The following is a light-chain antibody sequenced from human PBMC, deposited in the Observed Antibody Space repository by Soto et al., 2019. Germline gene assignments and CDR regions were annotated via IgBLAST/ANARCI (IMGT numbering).Light chain of an antibody. CDR1: SSDVAGYNY. Sequence: QSVLTQPASVSGSPGQSITISCTGTSSDVAGYNYVSGYQQHPGKAPKLMIYDVSNRPSGVSNRFSGSKSGNTASLTISGLQADDEADYYCSSYTSSSIVVFGGGTKLTV. J-gene: IGLJ2*01. CDR2: DVS. CDR3: SSYTSSSIVV. V-gene: IGLV2-14*01.